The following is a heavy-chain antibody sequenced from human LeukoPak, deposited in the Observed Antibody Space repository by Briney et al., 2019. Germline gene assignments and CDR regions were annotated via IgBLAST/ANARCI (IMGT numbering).Heavy chain of an antibody. D-gene: IGHD5-12*01. J-gene: IGHJ4*02. V-gene: IGHV3-33*01. CDR2: IWYDGSNK. CDR1: GFSFRSYG. Sequence: PGGSLRLSCAASGFSFRSYGMHWVRQAPGKGLEWVAVIWYDGSNKYYADSVKGRFTISRDNSKNTLYLQMNSLRAEDTAVYYCASDQGGYYRGGYFDYWGQGTLVTVSS. CDR3: ASDQGGYYRGGYFDY.